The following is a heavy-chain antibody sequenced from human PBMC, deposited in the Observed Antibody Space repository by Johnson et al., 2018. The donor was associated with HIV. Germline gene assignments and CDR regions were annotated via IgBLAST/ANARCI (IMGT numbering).Heavy chain of an antibody. J-gene: IGHJ3*02. D-gene: IGHD6-6*01. Sequence: QEQLVESGGGVVQPGRSLRLSCAASGFTFSTYGMHWVRQAPGKGLEWVAVMWYDGSNRYYADSVKGRFTISRDNSKNTLYLQMNSLRAEDTAVYYCARAGGSSDDAFDIWGQGTMVTVSS. V-gene: IGHV3-33*01. CDR1: GFTFSTYG. CDR2: MWYDGSNR. CDR3: ARAGGSSDDAFDI.